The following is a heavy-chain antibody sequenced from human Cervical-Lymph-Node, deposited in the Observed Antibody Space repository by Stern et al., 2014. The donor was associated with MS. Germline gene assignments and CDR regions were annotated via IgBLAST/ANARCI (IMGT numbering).Heavy chain of an antibody. CDR2: MNPNRGNR. CDR1: GYTFTSYD. CDR3: ARGDYNDFVPDY. J-gene: IGHJ4*02. D-gene: IGHD4-17*01. Sequence: QVQLVQSGAEVKKPGASVKVSCKASGYTFTSYDINLVRQATGQGLEWMGWMNPNRGNRGYAQKFQGSVTMNRAPHIKQDEMELNSLRFDDTAVYYCARGDYNDFVPDYWGQGTLVTVSS. V-gene: IGHV1-8*01.